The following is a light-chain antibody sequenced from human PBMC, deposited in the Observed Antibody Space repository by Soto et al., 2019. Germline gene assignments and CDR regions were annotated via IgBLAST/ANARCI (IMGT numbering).Light chain of an antibody. V-gene: IGKV1-12*01. J-gene: IGKJ4*01. CDR2: AAS. CDR3: QQAIHFPLA. CDR1: QGIDNW. Sequence: DIQMTQSPSSVSASVGDSVTITCRAIQGIDNWLAWYQQKPGMAPKLLISAASNLQSGVPTRFSGSGSGTDFTLPINSLQPEDFATYFCQQAIHFPLAFGGGTNVEI.